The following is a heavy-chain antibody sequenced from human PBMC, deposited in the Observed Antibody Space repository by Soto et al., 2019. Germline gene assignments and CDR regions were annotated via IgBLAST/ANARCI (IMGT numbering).Heavy chain of an antibody. Sequence: GGSLRLSCAASGFTFSSYAMSWVRQAPGKGLEWVSAISGSGGSTYYADSVKGRFTISRDNSKNTLYLQMNSLRAEDTALYYCATRQARYFDWLVSWGQGTLVTVSS. D-gene: IGHD3-9*01. V-gene: IGHV3-23*01. CDR1: GFTFSSYA. CDR3: ATRQARYFDWLVS. J-gene: IGHJ5*01. CDR2: ISGSGGST.